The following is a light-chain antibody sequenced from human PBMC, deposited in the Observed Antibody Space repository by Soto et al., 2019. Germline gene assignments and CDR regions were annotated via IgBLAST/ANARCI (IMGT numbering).Light chain of an antibody. J-gene: IGKJ1*01. CDR3: QQYGSSPWT. Sequence: EIVLPQSPGTLSLSPGARATLSGRASQSVSSGHLAWYQQKPGQAPRLLIYGASSRATGIPDRFSGSGSGTDFALTINRLEPEEFAVYYCQQYGSSPWTVGQGTKVDIK. CDR2: GAS. V-gene: IGKV3-20*01. CDR1: QSVSSGH.